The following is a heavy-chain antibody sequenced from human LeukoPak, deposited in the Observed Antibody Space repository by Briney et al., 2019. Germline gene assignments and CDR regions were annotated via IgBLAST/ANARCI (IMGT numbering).Heavy chain of an antibody. Sequence: GGSLRLSCAASGLTFSSYGIHWVRQAPGKGPEWVAFVHYDGSNKYYADSVKGRFTVSRDNSKNTVYLEMNSLNSEDTAVYYCAKDPWDYWGQGTLVTVSS. CDR3: AKDPWDY. V-gene: IGHV3-30*02. CDR1: GLTFSSYG. J-gene: IGHJ4*02. CDR2: VHYDGSNK.